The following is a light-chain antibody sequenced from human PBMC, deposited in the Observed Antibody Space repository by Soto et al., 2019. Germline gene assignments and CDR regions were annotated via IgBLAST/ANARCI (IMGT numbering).Light chain of an antibody. J-gene: IGKJ1*01. Sequence: DIQMTQSPSSLSASVGDRVTITCRASQSISSYLNWYQQKPGKAPKLLIYAASSLQSGVPSRFSGSGSGTDFTLTSSRLEPEDFAVYYCQHYGTSPSTFGRGTKVDIK. V-gene: IGKV1-39*01. CDR2: AAS. CDR3: QHYGTSPST. CDR1: QSISSY.